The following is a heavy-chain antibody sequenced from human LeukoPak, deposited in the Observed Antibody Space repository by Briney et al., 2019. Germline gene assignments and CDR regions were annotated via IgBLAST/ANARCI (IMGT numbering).Heavy chain of an antibody. CDR3: ARGGCSSTSCYTGDYYYYGMDV. D-gene: IGHD2-2*02. CDR2: IGTAGDT. Sequence: PVGSLRLSCAAPGFTFSSYDMHCVRHATGKGLEWVSAIGTAGDTYYPRSVKDRFTISRENAKNSSYLQMNSLRAGDTAVYYCARGGCSSTSCYTGDYYYYGMDVWGQGTTVTVSS. CDR1: GFTFSSYD. V-gene: IGHV3-13*01. J-gene: IGHJ6*02.